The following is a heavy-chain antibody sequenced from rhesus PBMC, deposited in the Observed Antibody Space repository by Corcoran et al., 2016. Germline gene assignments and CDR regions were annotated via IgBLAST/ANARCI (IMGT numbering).Heavy chain of an antibody. CDR1: GGSLSGLYY. J-gene: IGHJ6*01. CDR3: AIRGEHSDDGLNS. D-gene: IGHD4-23*01. CDR2: IYGDMART. Sequence: QVNLQEWGEGQVKPSETLSLTCALYGGSLSGLYYWNWIYQAPGKGLEWIGYIYGDMARTAANPALKNRTNISMDTSKNQFSLRLTSVTVADTAVYYCAIRGEHSDDGLNSWGQGVVVTVTS. V-gene: IGHV4-73*01.